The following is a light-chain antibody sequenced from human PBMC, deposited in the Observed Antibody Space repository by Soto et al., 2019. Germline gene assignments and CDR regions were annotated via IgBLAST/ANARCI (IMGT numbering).Light chain of an antibody. Sequence: QSALTQPASVSGSPGQSITISCTGPSSDVGGYNYVSGYQQHPGKAPKLRIYDVSNRPSGVSNRFSGSKSGNTASLTISGLQAEDEADYYCSSYTSSSTVVFGGGTKVTVL. CDR1: SSDVGGYNY. CDR3: SSYTSSSTVV. V-gene: IGLV2-14*01. CDR2: DVS. J-gene: IGLJ2*01.